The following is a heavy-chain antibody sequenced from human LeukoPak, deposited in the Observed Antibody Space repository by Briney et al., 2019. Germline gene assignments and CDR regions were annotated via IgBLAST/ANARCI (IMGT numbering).Heavy chain of an antibody. D-gene: IGHD6-13*01. J-gene: IGHJ4*02. V-gene: IGHV3-23*01. Sequence: GGSLRLSCAASGFTFSSYAMSWVRQAPGKGLEWVSAISGSGGSTYYADSVKGRFTISRDNSKNTLYLQMNSLRAEDTAVYYCANGVVSSIAAAGYYFDYWGQGTLVTVSS. CDR2: ISGSGGST. CDR1: GFTFSSYA. CDR3: ANGVVSSIAAAGYYFDY.